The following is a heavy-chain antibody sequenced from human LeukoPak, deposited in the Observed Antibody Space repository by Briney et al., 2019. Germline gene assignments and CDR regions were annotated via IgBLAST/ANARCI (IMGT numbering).Heavy chain of an antibody. V-gene: IGHV1-2*02. CDR1: GYTFTGYY. D-gene: IGHD1-20*01. CDR2: VNPNSGGT. Sequence: ASVKVSCKASGYTFTGYYMHWVRQAPGQGLEWMGWVNPNSGGTNYAQKFQGRVTMTRDTSISTAYMELSRLRSDDTAVYYCARGGTIPITIYYYYYYMDVWGKGTTVTVSS. CDR3: ARGGTIPITIYYYYYYMDV. J-gene: IGHJ6*03.